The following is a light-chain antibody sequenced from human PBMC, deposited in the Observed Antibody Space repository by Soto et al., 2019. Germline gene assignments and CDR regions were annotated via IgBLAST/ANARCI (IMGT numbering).Light chain of an antibody. CDR3: QQYGSSPIT. CDR1: QSVSSY. J-gene: IGKJ5*01. CDR2: GAS. Sequence: EIVLTQSPATLSLSPGERATLSCRASQSVSSYLAWYQQKPGQAPRLLIYGASSRATGIPDRFSGSGSGTDFTLTISRLEPEDFAVYYCQQYGSSPITLGQGTRLEIK. V-gene: IGKV3-20*01.